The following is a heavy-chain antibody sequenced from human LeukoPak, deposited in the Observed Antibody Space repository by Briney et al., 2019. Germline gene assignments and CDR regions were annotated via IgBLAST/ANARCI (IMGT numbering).Heavy chain of an antibody. J-gene: IGHJ5*02. CDR1: GGTFSSYA. Sequence: ASVKVSCKASGGTFSSYAISWVRQAPGQGLEWMGGIIPIFGTANYAQKFQGRVTITADESTSTAYMELSSLRSEDTAVYYCARASGTGPLTPNWFDPWGQGTLVTVSS. V-gene: IGHV1-69*13. CDR3: ARASGTGPLTPNWFDP. D-gene: IGHD6-13*01. CDR2: IIPIFGTA.